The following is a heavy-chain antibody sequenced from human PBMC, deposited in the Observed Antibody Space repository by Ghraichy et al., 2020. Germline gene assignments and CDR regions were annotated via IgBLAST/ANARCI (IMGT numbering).Heavy chain of an antibody. V-gene: IGHV3-23*01. CDR1: GFTFSSYA. CDR2: ISGSGGST. D-gene: IGHD3-22*01. CDR3: AKEGGVYYDSSGYDY. J-gene: IGHJ4*02. Sequence: GGSLRLSCAASGFTFSSYAMSWVRQAPGKGLEWVSAISGSGGSTYYADSVKGRFTISRDKSKNTLYLQMNSLRAEDTAVYYCAKEGGVYYDSSGYDYWGQGTLVTVSS.